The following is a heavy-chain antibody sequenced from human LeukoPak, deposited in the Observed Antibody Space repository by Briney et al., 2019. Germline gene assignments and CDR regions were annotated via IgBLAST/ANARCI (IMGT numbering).Heavy chain of an antibody. CDR1: GGSISSGSYF. D-gene: IGHD1-26*01. V-gene: IGHV4-61*02. CDR2: IYTSGST. J-gene: IGHJ4*02. Sequence: PSETLSLTCTVSGGSISSGSYFWRWIRQPAGKGLEWIGRIYTSGSTNYNPSLKSRVTISVDTSKNQFSLKLSSVTAADTAVYYCARGYGGYFDYWGQGTLATVSS. CDR3: ARGYGGYFDY.